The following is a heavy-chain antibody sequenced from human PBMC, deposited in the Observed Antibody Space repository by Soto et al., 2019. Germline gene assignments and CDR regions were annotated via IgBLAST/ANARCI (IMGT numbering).Heavy chain of an antibody. V-gene: IGHV5-10-1*01. D-gene: IGHD3-22*01. Sequence: GESLKISCKGSGYSFTSYWISWVRQMPGKGLEWMGRIDPSDSYTNYSPSFQGHVTISADKSISTAYLQWSSLKASDTAMYYCAVYDYYDSSGPLGDWFDPWGQGTLVTASS. CDR2: IDPSDSYT. CDR3: AVYDYYDSSGPLGDWFDP. J-gene: IGHJ5*02. CDR1: GYSFTSYW.